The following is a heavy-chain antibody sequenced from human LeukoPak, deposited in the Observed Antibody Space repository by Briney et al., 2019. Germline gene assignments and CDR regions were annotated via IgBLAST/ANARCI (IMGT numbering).Heavy chain of an antibody. V-gene: IGHV1-69*04. J-gene: IGHJ6*02. CDR2: IIPILGIA. CDR1: GGTFSSYA. CDR3: ASVRDNYCSSTSCYDYYYYGMDV. Sequence: SVKVSCKASGGTFSSYAISWVRQAPGQGLEWMGRIIPILGIANYVQKFQGRVTITADKSTSTAYMELSSLRSEDTAVYYCASVRDNYCSSTSCYDYYYYGMDVWGQGTTVTVSS. D-gene: IGHD2-2*01.